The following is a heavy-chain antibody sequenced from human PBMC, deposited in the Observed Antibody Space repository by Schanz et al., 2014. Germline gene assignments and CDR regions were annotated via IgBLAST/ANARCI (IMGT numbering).Heavy chain of an antibody. Sequence: EVRLVESGGGLVKPGGSLRLSCVVSGFPLSNYRMNWVRQSPGKGLEWVSCISRSSSSIYYADSVKGRFTISRDNAKNSLYLQMHSLRAEDTAVYYCARGRSLGWCDYWGQGTLVTVSS. CDR1: GFPLSNYR. CDR2: ISRSSSSI. CDR3: ARGRSLGWCDY. J-gene: IGHJ4*02. V-gene: IGHV3-21*02. D-gene: IGHD2-21*01.